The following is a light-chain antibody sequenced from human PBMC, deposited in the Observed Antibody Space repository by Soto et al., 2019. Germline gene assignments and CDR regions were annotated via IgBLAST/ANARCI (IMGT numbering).Light chain of an antibody. CDR1: QSVDNY. V-gene: IGKV3-11*01. CDR3: QQTSSAPRT. Sequence: EIVLTQSPDTLSLSPGERATLSCRASQSVDNYLAWYQQRPGQAPRLLIYDASNRASGIPARFSGSGSGTDFTLTISSLEPEDFGTYYCQQTSSAPRTFGHGTKLEIK. CDR2: DAS. J-gene: IGKJ2*01.